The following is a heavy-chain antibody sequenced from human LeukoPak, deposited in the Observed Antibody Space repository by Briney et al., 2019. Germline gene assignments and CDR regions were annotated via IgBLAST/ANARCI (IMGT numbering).Heavy chain of an antibody. J-gene: IGHJ4*02. CDR2: ISGDGGST. D-gene: IGHD5-24*01. CDR1: GFTFDDYA. V-gene: IGHV3-43*02. CDR3: AKEMATPFDY. Sequence: GGSLRLSCAASGFTFDDYAMHWVRQAPGKGLERVSLISGDGGSTYYADSVKGRFTISRDNIKNSLYLQMNSLRTEDTALYYCAKEMATPFDYWGQGTLVTVSS.